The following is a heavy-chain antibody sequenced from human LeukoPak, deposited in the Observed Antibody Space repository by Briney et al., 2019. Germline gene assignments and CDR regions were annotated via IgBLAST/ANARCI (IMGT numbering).Heavy chain of an antibody. Sequence: SETLSLTCTVSGGSISSYYWSWIRQPPGKGLEWIGYIYYSGSTNYNPSLKSRVTISVDTSKNQFSLKLSSVTAADTAVYYCARDSGPGLTGYFDYWGQGTLVTVSS. D-gene: IGHD2-15*01. CDR2: IYYSGST. CDR3: ARDSGPGLTGYFDY. J-gene: IGHJ4*02. V-gene: IGHV4-59*01. CDR1: GGSISSYY.